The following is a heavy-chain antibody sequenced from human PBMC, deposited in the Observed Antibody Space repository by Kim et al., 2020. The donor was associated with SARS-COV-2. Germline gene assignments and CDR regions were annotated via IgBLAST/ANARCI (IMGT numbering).Heavy chain of an antibody. D-gene: IGHD6-19*01. V-gene: IGHV3-53*01. CDR2: IYSGGST. CDR3: ARGIAVAGTQPNDY. CDR1: GFTVSSNY. Sequence: GGSLRLSCAASGFTVSSNYMSWVRQAPGKGLEWVSVIYSGGSTYYADSVKGRFTISRDNSKNTLYLQMNSLRAEDTAVYYCARGIAVAGTQPNDYWGQGTLVTVSS. J-gene: IGHJ4*02.